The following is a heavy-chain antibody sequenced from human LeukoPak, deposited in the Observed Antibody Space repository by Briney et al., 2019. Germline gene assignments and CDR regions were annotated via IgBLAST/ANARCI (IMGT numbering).Heavy chain of an antibody. V-gene: IGHV3-23*01. CDR1: GFTFSNYD. CDR2: ISGSGGTT. J-gene: IGHJ4*02. CDR3: AAPFDY. Sequence: PGGSLRLSRAASGFTFSNYDMNWVRQAPGKGLEWVSGISGSGGTTYYGDSVEGRFTISRDNSKNTLYLQMNSLRAEDTAVYYCAAPFDYWGQGTLVTVSS.